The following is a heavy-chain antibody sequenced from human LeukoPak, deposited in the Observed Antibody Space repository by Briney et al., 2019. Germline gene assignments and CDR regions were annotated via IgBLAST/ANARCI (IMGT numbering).Heavy chain of an antibody. J-gene: IGHJ6*03. Sequence: GGSLRLSCAASGFTFSSYAMSWVRQAPGKGLEWVSAISGSGGSTYYADSVKGRFTISRDNSKNTLYLQMNSLRAEDTAVYYCAKDRDGSGSYYYYYMDVWGKGTTVTVSS. CDR2: ISGSGGST. D-gene: IGHD3-10*01. V-gene: IGHV3-23*01. CDR3: AKDRDGSGSYYYYYMDV. CDR1: GFTFSSYA.